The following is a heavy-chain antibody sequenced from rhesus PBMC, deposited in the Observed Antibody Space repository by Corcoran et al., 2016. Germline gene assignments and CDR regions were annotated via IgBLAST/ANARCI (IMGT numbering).Heavy chain of an antibody. CDR3: ARNPPVVATDVEFDY. Sequence: QVQLQESGPGLVKPSETLSLTCPVSGCSISGYYWNWIRQPPGKGLEWIGYMGGSRGSTYYNPSLKSRVTISTDTSKNQFSLKLSSVTAADTAVYYCARNPPVVATDVEFDYWGQGVLVTVSS. V-gene: IGHV4-165*02. CDR1: GCSISGYY. J-gene: IGHJ4*01. CDR2: MGGSRGST. D-gene: IGHD4-4*01.